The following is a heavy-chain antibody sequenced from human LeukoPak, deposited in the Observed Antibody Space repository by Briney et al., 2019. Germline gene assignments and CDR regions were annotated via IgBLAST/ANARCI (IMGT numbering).Heavy chain of an antibody. CDR3: ARGWGDSGYDWSPFQH. CDR2: INHSGST. Sequence: SETLSLTCVVYGGPFSGYYWSWIRQPPGKGLEWIGEINHSGSTNYNPSLKSRVTISVDTSKNQFSLKLSSVTAADTAVYYCARGWGDSGYDWSPFQHWGQGTLVTVSS. D-gene: IGHD5-12*01. CDR1: GGPFSGYY. V-gene: IGHV4-34*01. J-gene: IGHJ1*01.